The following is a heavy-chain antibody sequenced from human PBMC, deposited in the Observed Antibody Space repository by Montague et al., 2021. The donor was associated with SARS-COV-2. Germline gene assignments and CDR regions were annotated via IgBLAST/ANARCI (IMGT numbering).Heavy chain of an antibody. CDR3: ARGDIVVVPAALGIAFYYYYYMDV. J-gene: IGHJ6*03. Sequence: SGTRSLTCAVYGGSFSGYYWSWIRQPPGKGLEWIGEINHSGSTNYNPSLKSRVTISVDTSKNQFSLKLSSVTAADTAVYYCARGDIVVVPAALGIAFYYYYYMDVWGKGTTVTVSS. CDR2: INHSGST. CDR1: GGSFSGYY. D-gene: IGHD2-2*01. V-gene: IGHV4-34*01.